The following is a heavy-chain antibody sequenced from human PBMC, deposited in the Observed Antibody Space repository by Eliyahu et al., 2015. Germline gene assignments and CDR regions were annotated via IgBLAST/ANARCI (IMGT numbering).Heavy chain of an antibody. CDR3: GRDWVVDS. CDR1: GFTFRSYA. J-gene: IGHJ4*02. D-gene: IGHD3-16*01. Sequence: EVQLLESGGGLVXRGGSLXXXXSVSGFTFRSYAMNWVRLAPGRGLEWVSLISGDGNSKYYRDSVRGRFIVSRDNSKNTLYLQMDSLRDEDTAMYFCGRDWVVDSWGQGTLVTVSS. V-gene: IGHV3-23*01. CDR2: ISGDGNSK.